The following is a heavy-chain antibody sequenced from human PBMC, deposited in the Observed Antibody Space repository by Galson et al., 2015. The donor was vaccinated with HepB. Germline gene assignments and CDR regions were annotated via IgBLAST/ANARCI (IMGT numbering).Heavy chain of an antibody. Sequence: SLRLSCAASGFTFSSYGMHWVRQAPGKGLEWVAVISYDGSNKYYADSVKGRFTISRDNSKNTLYLQMNSLRAEDTAVYYCAKPDYGGNSADYWGQGTLVTVSS. V-gene: IGHV3-30*18. D-gene: IGHD4-23*01. CDR2: ISYDGSNK. CDR3: AKPDYGGNSADY. J-gene: IGHJ4*02. CDR1: GFTFSSYG.